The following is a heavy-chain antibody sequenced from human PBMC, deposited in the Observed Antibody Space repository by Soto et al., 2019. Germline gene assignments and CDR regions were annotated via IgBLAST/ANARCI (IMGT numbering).Heavy chain of an antibody. V-gene: IGHV1-69*06. J-gene: IGHJ3*02. D-gene: IGHD3-10*01. Sequence: SMKVSCKASGGTFSSYAISWVRQAPGQGLGWMGGIIPIFGTANYAQKFQGRVTITADKSTSTAYMELSSLRSEDTAVYYCATFPVPLWFGELLSGHAFDICGQGTMVTVSS. CDR1: GGTFSSYA. CDR2: IIPIFGTA. CDR3: ATFPVPLWFGELLSGHAFDI.